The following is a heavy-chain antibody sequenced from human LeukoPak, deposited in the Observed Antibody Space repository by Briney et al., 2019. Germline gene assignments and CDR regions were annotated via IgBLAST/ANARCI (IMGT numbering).Heavy chain of an antibody. CDR1: GFTFSDYY. J-gene: IGHJ6*02. Sequence: PGGSLRLSCAASGFTFSDYYMSWIRQAPGKGLEWVSVIYSGGSTYYADSVKGRFTISRDNSKNTLYLQMNSLRAEDTAVYYCARTTQTYYDFWSGYYRRASDYYGMDVWGQGTTVTVSS. CDR2: IYSGGST. D-gene: IGHD3-3*01. CDR3: ARTTQTYYDFWSGYYRRASDYYGMDV. V-gene: IGHV3-53*01.